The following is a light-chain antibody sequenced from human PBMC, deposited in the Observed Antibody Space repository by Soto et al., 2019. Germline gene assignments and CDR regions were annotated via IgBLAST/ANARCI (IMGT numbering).Light chain of an antibody. CDR2: AAS. CDR1: QGISSY. CDR3: LQLNSYPRT. Sequence: DIQLTQSPSFLSASVGDRVTITCRASQGISSYLAWYQQKPGKAPKLLIYAASTLQSGVPSRFSGSGSGTEFTLTISSLQPEDFATYYCLQLNSYPRTFGQGTKVDIK. V-gene: IGKV1-9*01. J-gene: IGKJ1*01.